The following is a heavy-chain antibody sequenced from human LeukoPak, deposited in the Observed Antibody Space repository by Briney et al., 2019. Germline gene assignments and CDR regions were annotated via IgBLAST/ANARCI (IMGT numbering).Heavy chain of an antibody. CDR1: GGTFSSYA. D-gene: IGHD2-15*01. J-gene: IGHJ6*02. Sequence: GASVTVSFKASGGTFSSYAISWVRQAPGQGLEWMGRIIPILGIANYAQKFQGRVTITADKATSTAYMELSSLRSEDTAVYYCATTGQPLNYCSGGSCYFSYYYGMDVWGQGTTVTVSS. CDR3: ATTGQPLNYCSGGSCYFSYYYGMDV. CDR2: IIPILGIA. V-gene: IGHV1-69*04.